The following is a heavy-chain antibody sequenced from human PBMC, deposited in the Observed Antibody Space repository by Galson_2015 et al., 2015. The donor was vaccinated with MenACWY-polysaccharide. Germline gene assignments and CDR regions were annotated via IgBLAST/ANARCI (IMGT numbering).Heavy chain of an antibody. CDR1: GFTFSSYA. D-gene: IGHD5-18*01. CDR2: ISASGRST. Sequence: SLRLSCAASGFTFSSYAMTWVRQAPGKGLEWVSTISASGRSTFYADSVKGRFTISRDNSKNTLYLQLNSLSAEDTSVYYCAKVHSYAYVNFYYGLDVWGQGTTVTVSS. V-gene: IGHV3-23*01. CDR3: AKVHSYAYVNFYYGLDV. J-gene: IGHJ6*02.